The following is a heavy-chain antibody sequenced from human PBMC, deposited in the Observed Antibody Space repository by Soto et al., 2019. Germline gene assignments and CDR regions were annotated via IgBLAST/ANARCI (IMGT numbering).Heavy chain of an antibody. CDR3: ARVAPGIAASGRDY. J-gene: IGHJ4*02. CDR1: GGSISSGDYY. CDR2: IYYSGST. Sequence: QVQLQESGPGLVKPSQTLSLTCTVSGGSISSGDYYWSWIRQPPGKGLEWIGYIYYSGSTYYNPSLKSRVTISVDTSKNQFFLKLRYVTAADTAVYYCARVAPGIAASGRDYWGQGTLVTVSS. V-gene: IGHV4-30-4*01. D-gene: IGHD6-13*01.